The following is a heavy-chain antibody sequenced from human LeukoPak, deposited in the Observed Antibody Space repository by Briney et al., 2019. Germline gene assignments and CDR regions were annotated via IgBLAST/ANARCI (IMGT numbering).Heavy chain of an antibody. D-gene: IGHD1-26*01. V-gene: IGHV4-59*01. CDR1: GGSISSFY. CDR2: IYYSGST. CDR3: ARGGWGSFDY. J-gene: IGHJ4*02. Sequence: SETLSLTCTVSGGSISSFYWSWIRQPPGKGLEWIAFIYYSGSTNYNPSLKSRVTISLDTSKNQFSLKLISVTAADTAVYYCARGGWGSFDYWGQGTLVTVSS.